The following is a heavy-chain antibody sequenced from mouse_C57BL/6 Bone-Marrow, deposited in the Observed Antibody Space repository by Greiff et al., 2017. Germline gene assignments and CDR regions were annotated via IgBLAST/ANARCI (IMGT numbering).Heavy chain of an antibody. V-gene: IGHV5-9-1*02. CDR2: ISSGGDYI. D-gene: IGHD1-1*01. Sequence: EVQVVESGEGLVKPGASLKLSCAASGFTFSSYAMSWVRQTPEKRLEWVAYISSGGDYIYYADTVKGRFTISRVKSRNALYLQMSSLKSEDTAMYYGTGGYGSSLYALDYWGQGTSVTVSS. CDR3: TGGYGSSLYALDY. J-gene: IGHJ4*01. CDR1: GFTFSSYA.